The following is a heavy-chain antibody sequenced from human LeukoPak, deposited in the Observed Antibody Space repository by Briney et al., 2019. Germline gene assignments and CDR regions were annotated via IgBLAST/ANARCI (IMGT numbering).Heavy chain of an antibody. D-gene: IGHD3/OR15-3a*01. J-gene: IGHJ5*02. CDR3: AKDLFLFFGDT. CDR1: GFTFTSYP. Sequence: GGSLRLSCAASGFTFTSYPMNWVRQAPGKGLEWVGTIASDGFMAYYADSLKGRFVISRDNSQQTIYLQMNSLRADDTAVYYCAKDLFLFFGDTRGQGTLVTVSS. CDR2: IASDGFMA. V-gene: IGHV3-23*01.